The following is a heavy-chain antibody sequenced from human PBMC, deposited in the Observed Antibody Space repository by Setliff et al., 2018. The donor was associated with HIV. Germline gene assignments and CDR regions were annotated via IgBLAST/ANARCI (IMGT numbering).Heavy chain of an antibody. D-gene: IGHD3-22*01. CDR3: AREIVTLYTGGHYLYGIDV. Sequence: GGSLRLSCAASGFTFSRYGMHWVRQAPGKGLEWVAFISYDGSKKYDADFVKGRFTISRDNAKNSLYLQMNSLRAEDTAVYYGAREIVTLYTGGHYLYGIDVWGQGTAVTVSS. J-gene: IGHJ6*02. V-gene: IGHV3-30*04. CDR2: ISYDGSKK. CDR1: GFTFSRYG.